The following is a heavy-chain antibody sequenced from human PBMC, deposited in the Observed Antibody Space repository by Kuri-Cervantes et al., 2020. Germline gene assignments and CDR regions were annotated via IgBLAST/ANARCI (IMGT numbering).Heavy chain of an antibody. Sequence: SVKVSCKASGGTFSSYAISWVRQAPGQGLEWMGGIIPIFGTANYAQKFQGRVTITADESTSTAYMELSSLRSEDTAVYYCARDQGCSSTSCYTRPYYYYGMDVWGQGTTVTVSS. D-gene: IGHD2-2*02. CDR3: ARDQGCSSTSCYTRPYYYYGMDV. J-gene: IGHJ6*02. CDR2: IIPIFGTA. CDR1: GGTFSSYA. V-gene: IGHV1-69*13.